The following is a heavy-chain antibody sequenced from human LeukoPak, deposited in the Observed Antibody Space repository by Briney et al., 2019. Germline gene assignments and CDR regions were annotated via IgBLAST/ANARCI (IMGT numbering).Heavy chain of an antibody. D-gene: IGHD3-9*01. Sequence: GASVKVSCKASGYTFTGYYMHWVRQAPGQGLEWMGWINPNSGGTNYAQKFQGRVTMTRDTSISTAYMELSRLRSDDTAVYYCAXXXXXXXXXXXXXXXXXXXQGDNYGMDVWGQGTTVTVSS. CDR1: GYTFTGYY. J-gene: IGHJ6*02. V-gene: IGHV1-2*02. CDR3: AXXXXXXXXXXXXXXXXXXXQGDNYGMDV. CDR2: INPNSGGT.